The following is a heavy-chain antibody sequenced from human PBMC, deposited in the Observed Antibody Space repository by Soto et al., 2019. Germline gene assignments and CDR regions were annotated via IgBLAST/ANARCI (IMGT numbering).Heavy chain of an antibody. Sequence: PSETLSLTCAVYGGSFSGYYWTWIRQPPGTGLEWIGEINHSGSTNYNPSLKSRVTISVDTSNSQFSLKLSSVTAADTAVYYCARGLITGSHYSGGWYYFDSWGQGTQVTVSS. D-gene: IGHD6-19*01. CDR2: INHSGST. CDR3: ARGLITGSHYSGGWYYFDS. J-gene: IGHJ4*02. V-gene: IGHV4-34*01. CDR1: GGSFSGYY.